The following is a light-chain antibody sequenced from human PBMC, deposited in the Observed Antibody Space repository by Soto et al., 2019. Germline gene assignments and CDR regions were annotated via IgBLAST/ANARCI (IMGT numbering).Light chain of an antibody. Sequence: ENVLTQFPGTLSLSPGETATLSCWASESVSSSYLAWYQQRPGQPPRLLIYGASSRATGIPDRFSGSGSGTDFTLTISILEPEDYAMYYCQQYSASPRTFGQGTRLEIK. CDR2: GAS. J-gene: IGKJ2*01. CDR3: QQYSASPRT. V-gene: IGKV3-20*01. CDR1: ESVSSSY.